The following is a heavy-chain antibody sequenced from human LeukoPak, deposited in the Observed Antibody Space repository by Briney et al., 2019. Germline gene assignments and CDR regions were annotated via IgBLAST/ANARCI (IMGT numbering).Heavy chain of an antibody. CDR2: ISPSGNT. V-gene: IGHV4-34*01. Sequence: SETLSITCAVYGGSFTIYSWTWIRQPPGKSLEWVGEISPSGNTQYNPSLKSRVTISLDASKSQFYLKLNSVTAADTAVYYCARRVRSADYRLDYWGQGTLVTVSS. J-gene: IGHJ4*02. D-gene: IGHD4-11*01. CDR1: GGSFTIYS. CDR3: ARRVRSADYRLDY.